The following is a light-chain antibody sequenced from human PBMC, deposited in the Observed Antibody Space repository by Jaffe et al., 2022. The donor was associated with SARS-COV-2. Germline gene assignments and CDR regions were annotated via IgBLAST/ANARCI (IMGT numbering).Light chain of an antibody. CDR2: DVT. CDR1: SSDVGAYNY. Sequence: QSALTQPRSVSGSPGQSVTISCTGTSSDVGAYNYVSWYQQHPGKAPKVIIYDVTERPSGVSDRFSGSKSGNTASLTISGLQADDEADYYCCSYAGSYPYVFGTGTKVTVV. CDR3: CSYAGSYPYV. J-gene: IGLJ1*01. V-gene: IGLV2-11*01.